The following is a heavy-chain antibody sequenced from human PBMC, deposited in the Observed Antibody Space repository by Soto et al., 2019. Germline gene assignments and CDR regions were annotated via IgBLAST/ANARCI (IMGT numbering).Heavy chain of an antibody. CDR3: AKRSPYSSGWYSPIFDY. J-gene: IGHJ4*02. D-gene: IGHD6-13*01. CDR1: GFSLSDYA. CDR2: ISESGGST. Sequence: GGSLRLSCAASGFSLSDYAMSWVRQAPGKGLEWVSVISESGGSTHYADSVRGRFTVSRDNSKNSLSLRMNSLRDEDTAVYFCAKRSPYSSGWYSPIFDYWGQGALVTVSS. V-gene: IGHV3-23*01.